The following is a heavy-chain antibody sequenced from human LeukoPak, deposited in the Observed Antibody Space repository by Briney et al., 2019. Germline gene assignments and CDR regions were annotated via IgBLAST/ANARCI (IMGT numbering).Heavy chain of an antibody. CDR1: GGTFSSYA. Sequence: SVKVSCKASGGTFSSYAISWVRQAPGQGLEWMGGIIPIFGTANYAQKFQGRVTITTDESTSTAYMELSSLRSEDTAAYYCARGRGKVGATKLGYYYYMDVWGKGTTVTVSS. J-gene: IGHJ6*03. V-gene: IGHV1-69*05. D-gene: IGHD1-26*01. CDR2: IIPIFGTA. CDR3: ARGRGKVGATKLGYYYYMDV.